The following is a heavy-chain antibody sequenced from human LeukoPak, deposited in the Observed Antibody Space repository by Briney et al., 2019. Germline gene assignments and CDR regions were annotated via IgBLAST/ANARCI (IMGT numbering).Heavy chain of an antibody. V-gene: IGHV4-59*08. Sequence: PSETLSLTCSVSGGSISSYYWSWVRQPPGKGLEWIGNIYYTGSTNYNPSLKSRVIIPIDTSKNQFSLNLSSVTAADTAVYYCAALGDYAVFGLDYWGQGTLVTVSS. CDR3: AALGDYAVFGLDY. CDR2: IYYTGST. D-gene: IGHD4-17*01. CDR1: GGSISSYY. J-gene: IGHJ4*02.